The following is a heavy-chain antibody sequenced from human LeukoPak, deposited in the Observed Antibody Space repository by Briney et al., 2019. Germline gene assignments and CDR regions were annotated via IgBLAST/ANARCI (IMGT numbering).Heavy chain of an antibody. CDR2: FDPEDGET. V-gene: IGHV1-24*01. CDR3: AVSLTTGGYYGMDV. D-gene: IGHD1-1*01. Sequence: ASVKVSFTVSGYTLTELSLHWVRQAPGKGPEWMGRFDPEDGETIYARKFQGRVTMTEDTSTDTAYMELSSLRSEDTAVYFCAVSLTTGGYYGMDVWGQGTTVTVSS. CDR1: GYTLTELS. J-gene: IGHJ6*02.